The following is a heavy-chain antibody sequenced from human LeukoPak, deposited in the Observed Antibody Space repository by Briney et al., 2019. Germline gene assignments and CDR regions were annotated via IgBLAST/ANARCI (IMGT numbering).Heavy chain of an antibody. J-gene: IGHJ4*02. V-gene: IGHV3-33*01. CDR2: IWYDGSNK. CDR3: ARDPNYYGSGSYYDD. D-gene: IGHD3-10*01. CDR1: GFTLSSYG. Sequence: GGSLRLSCAASGFTLSSYGMHWVRQAPGKGLEWVAVIWYDGSNKYYADSVKGRFTISRDNSKNTLYLQMNSLRAEDTAVYYCARDPNYYGSGSYYDDWGQGTLVTVSS.